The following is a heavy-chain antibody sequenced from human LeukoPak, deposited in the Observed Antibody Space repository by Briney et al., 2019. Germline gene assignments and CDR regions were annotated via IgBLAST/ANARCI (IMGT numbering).Heavy chain of an antibody. CDR3: ARDPDSGSYYYGMDV. Sequence: GGSLRLSCAASGFTFSIYNMNWVRLAPGKGLEWVAVISYDGSNKYYADSVKGRFTISRDNSKNTLYLQTNSLRAEDTAVYYCARDPDSGSYYYGMDVWGQGTTVTVSS. D-gene: IGHD1-26*01. CDR1: GFTFSIYN. CDR2: ISYDGSNK. J-gene: IGHJ6*02. V-gene: IGHV3-30-3*01.